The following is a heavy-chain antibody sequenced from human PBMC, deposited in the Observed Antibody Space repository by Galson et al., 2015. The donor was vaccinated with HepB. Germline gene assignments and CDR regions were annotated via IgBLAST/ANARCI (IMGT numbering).Heavy chain of an antibody. Sequence: SLRLSCAASGFTFSDYYTSWIRQAPGKGLEWVSYISNSGSTKYYADSVKGRFTISRDNAKNSLSLQMNSLRADDTAVYYCARDLPIFGVVSFDLWGQGAMVTVSS. CDR2: ISNSGSTK. CDR3: ARDLPIFGVVSFDL. D-gene: IGHD3-3*01. J-gene: IGHJ3*01. CDR1: GFTFSDYY. V-gene: IGHV3-11*01.